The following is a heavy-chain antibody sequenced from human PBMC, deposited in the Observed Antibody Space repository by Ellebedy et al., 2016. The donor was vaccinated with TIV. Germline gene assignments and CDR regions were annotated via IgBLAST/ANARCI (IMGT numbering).Heavy chain of an antibody. V-gene: IGHV3-74*01. CDR1: GFTFSSHW. J-gene: IGHJ4*02. CDR2: INTDGSAT. CDR3: AGRFDY. Sequence: GESLKISXAASGFTFSSHWMHWVRQAPGKGLVWVSHINTDGSATSYADSVKGRFTISRDNAKNTLYLQMNSLRAEDTAVYYCAGRFDYWGQGTLVTVSS.